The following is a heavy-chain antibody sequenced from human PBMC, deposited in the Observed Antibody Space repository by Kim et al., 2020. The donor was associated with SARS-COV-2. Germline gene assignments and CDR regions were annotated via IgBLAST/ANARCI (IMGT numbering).Heavy chain of an antibody. CDR2: LSANSGDT. CDR1: GYTFTDYH. Sequence: ASVKVSCKAAGYTFTDYHIHWVRQAPGQGLEWMGRLSANSGDTDYAQRFQGRVTMTSDTSISTVYLEMSRLRSDDTAVYYCARGWLLEFDY. D-gene: IGHD2-15*01. CDR3: ARGWLLEFDY. J-gene: IGHJ4*01. V-gene: IGHV1-2*06.